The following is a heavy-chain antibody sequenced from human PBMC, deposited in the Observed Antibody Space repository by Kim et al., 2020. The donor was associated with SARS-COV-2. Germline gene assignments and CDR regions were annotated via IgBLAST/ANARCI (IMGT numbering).Heavy chain of an antibody. CDR3: ARLSVTRVQGTVVPGYYYYMDV. Sequence: SETLSLTCTVSGGSISSSSYYWGWIRQPPGKGLEWIGSIYYSGSTYYNPSLKSRVTISVDTSKNQFSLKLSSVTAADTAVYYCARLSVTRVQGTVVPGYYYYMDVWGKGTTVTVSS. V-gene: IGHV4-39*01. CDR1: GGSISSSSYY. J-gene: IGHJ6*03. D-gene: IGHD2-2*01. CDR2: IYYSGST.